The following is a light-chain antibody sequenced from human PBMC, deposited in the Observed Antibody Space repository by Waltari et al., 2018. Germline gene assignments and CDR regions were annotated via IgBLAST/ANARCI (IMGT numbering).Light chain of an antibody. Sequence: QSALTQPASVSGSPGQSITISCTGTSSEVGGYNYVPWYQQHPGKAPKLMIYDVSKRPSGVSNRFSGSKSGNTASLTISGLQAEDEADYYCSSYTSSSTYVFGTGTKVTVL. V-gene: IGLV2-14*01. CDR3: SSYTSSSTYV. CDR1: SSEVGGYNY. CDR2: DVS. J-gene: IGLJ1*01.